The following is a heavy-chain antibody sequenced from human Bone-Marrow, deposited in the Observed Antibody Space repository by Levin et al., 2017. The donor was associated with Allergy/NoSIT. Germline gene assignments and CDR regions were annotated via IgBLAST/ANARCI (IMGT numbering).Heavy chain of an antibody. V-gene: IGHV3-13*01. D-gene: IGHD1-1*01. Sequence: GGSLRLSCAASGFSLSTYDIHWVRQATGKRLEWVSVTGTTDDAYYADSVQGRFTISRESAENSVYLQMNSLRDGDTAMYYCARWKAFSTNAFDFWGQGTMVTVSS. CDR1: GFSLSTYD. CDR3: ARWKAFSTNAFDF. J-gene: IGHJ3*01. CDR2: TGTTDDA.